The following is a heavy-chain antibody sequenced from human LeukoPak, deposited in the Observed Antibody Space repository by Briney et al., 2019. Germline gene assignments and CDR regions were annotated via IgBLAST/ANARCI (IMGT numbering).Heavy chain of an antibody. Sequence: SETLSLTCTVSGGSISSYYWSWIRQPAGKGLEWIGRIYTSGSTNYNPSLKSRVTMSVDTSKNQFSLKLSSVTAADPAVYYCARNRGIAAAGPFDYWGQGTLVTVSS. CDR3: ARNRGIAAAGPFDY. V-gene: IGHV4-4*07. D-gene: IGHD6-13*01. CDR1: GGSISSYY. CDR2: IYTSGST. J-gene: IGHJ4*02.